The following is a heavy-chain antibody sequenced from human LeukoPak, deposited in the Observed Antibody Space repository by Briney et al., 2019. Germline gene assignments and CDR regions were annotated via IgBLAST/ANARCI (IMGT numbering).Heavy chain of an antibody. Sequence: PGGSLRLSCAASGFTFSSYAMSWVRQAPGKGLEWVSAISGGGGSTYYADSVKGRFTISRDNSKNTLYLQMNSLRAEDTAVYYCAKDSFVDSSGYLVDYWGQGTLVTVSS. J-gene: IGHJ4*02. CDR3: AKDSFVDSSGYLVDY. CDR1: GFTFSSYA. CDR2: ISGGGGST. D-gene: IGHD3-22*01. V-gene: IGHV3-23*01.